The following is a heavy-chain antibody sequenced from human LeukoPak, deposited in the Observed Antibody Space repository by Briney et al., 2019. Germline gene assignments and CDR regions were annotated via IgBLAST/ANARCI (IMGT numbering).Heavy chain of an antibody. CDR3: ARLGYCSSTNCRRGAFDI. V-gene: IGHV3-7*01. CDR1: GFSISNYW. CDR2: IKQAESER. J-gene: IGHJ3*02. D-gene: IGHD2-2*01. Sequence: PGGSLRLSCAGSGFSISNYWMSWVRQAPGKGLEWVANIKQAESERFYVDSVKGRFTISRDNAKNSLYLQMNSLRGEDTAIYYCARLGYCSSTNCRRGAFDIWGQGTMVTVSS.